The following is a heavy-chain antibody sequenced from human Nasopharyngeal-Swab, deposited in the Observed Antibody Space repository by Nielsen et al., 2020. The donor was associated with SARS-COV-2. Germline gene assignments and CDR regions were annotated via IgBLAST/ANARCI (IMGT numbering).Heavy chain of an antibody. CDR1: GFPLSASGMC. V-gene: IGHV2-70*01. Sequence: SGPTLVKPTQTLTLTCTFSGFPLSASGMCVTWIRQTPGKALEWLALINWDDHKYYSTSLRTRLNISKDTSKNQVGLTMTNMDPVDTGTYYCARMYSTGYYYYGMDVWGQGTTVTVSS. D-gene: IGHD3-10*01. CDR2: INWDDHK. J-gene: IGHJ6*02. CDR3: ARMYSTGYYYYGMDV.